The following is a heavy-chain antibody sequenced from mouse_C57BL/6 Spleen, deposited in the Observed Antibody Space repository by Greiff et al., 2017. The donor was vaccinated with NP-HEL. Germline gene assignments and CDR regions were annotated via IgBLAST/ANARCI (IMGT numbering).Heavy chain of an antibody. CDR3: ARLGPLTGGDYFDY. D-gene: IGHD4-1*01. Sequence: QVQLQQPGAELVRPGPSVKLSCKASGYTFTSYWMHWVKQRPGQGLEWIGVIDPSDSYTNYNQKFKGKATLTVDTSSSTAYMQLSSLTSEDSAVYYCARLGPLTGGDYFDYWGQGTTLTVSS. J-gene: IGHJ2*01. CDR1: GYTFTSYW. V-gene: IGHV1-59*01. CDR2: IDPSDSYT.